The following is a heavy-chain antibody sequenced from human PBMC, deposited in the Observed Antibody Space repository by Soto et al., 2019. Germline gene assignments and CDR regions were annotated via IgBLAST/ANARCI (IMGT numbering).Heavy chain of an antibody. CDR2: ISGGGST. D-gene: IGHD4-17*01. CDR3: AKDHGDYIPYYYGMDV. J-gene: IGHJ6*02. V-gene: IGHV3-23*01. CDR1: GFTFSNYA. Sequence: PGGSLRLSCAVSGFTFSNYAVSWVCQAPGKGLEWVSSISGGGSTYYADSVKGRFTISKDNSKNTLYLQMNSLRAEDTAVYYCAKDHGDYIPYYYGMDVWGQGTTVTVSS.